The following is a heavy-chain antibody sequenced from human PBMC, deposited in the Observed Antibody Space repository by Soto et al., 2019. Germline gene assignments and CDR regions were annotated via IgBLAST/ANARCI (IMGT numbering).Heavy chain of an antibody. D-gene: IGHD2-15*01. CDR3: ARAYSDAFDI. J-gene: IGHJ3*02. V-gene: IGHV3-11*01. CDR2: ISSSGTGI. Sequence: LRLSWAASGFTFRDYYMTWIRQAPGKGLEWVSYISSSGTGIYYADSVKGRFTISRDNAKNSLYLQMSSLRAEDTAMYYCARAYSDAFDIWGQGTMVTVSS. CDR1: GFTFRDYY.